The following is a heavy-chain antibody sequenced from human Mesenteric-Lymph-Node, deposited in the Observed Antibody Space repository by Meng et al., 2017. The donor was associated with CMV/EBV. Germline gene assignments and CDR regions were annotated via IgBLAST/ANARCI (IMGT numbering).Heavy chain of an antibody. CDR3: ARGPLSLAANWYFDL. CDR2: INPNSGGT. D-gene: IGHD6-25*01. Sequence: ASGYTFTGYYMHWVRQAPGHGLEWLGRINPNSGGTNYAQKFQGRVTMTRDTSFSTAYMELSSLKSDDTAFYFCARGPLSLAANWYFDLWGRGTLVTVSS. V-gene: IGHV1-2*06. J-gene: IGHJ2*01. CDR1: GYTFTGYY.